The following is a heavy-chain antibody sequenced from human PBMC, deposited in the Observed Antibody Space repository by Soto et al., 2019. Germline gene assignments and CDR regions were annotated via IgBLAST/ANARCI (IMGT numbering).Heavy chain of an antibody. CDR3: ARRYGKNAFDI. Sequence: QVQLQESGPGLVKPSETLSLTCTVSGGSISSYYWSWIRQPPGKGLEWIGYIYYSGSTNYNPSLKSRVTISADTSKNQFTLKLSSVTAADTAVYYCARRYGKNAFDIWGQGTMVTVSS. D-gene: IGHD5-18*01. CDR2: IYYSGST. J-gene: IGHJ3*02. V-gene: IGHV4-59*01. CDR1: GGSISSYY.